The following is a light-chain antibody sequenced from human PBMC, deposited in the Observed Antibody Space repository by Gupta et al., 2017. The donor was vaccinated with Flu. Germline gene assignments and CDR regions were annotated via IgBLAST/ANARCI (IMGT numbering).Light chain of an antibody. J-gene: IGKJ1*01. CDR1: RTSSTW. Sequence: GSAVSISCRASRTSSTWLAWYQQKPGKAPNLLIYKASTLASGVPSRFSDSGSGTEFSLTISSLQPDDFATYYCQHYITYPWTFGQGTKVEI. V-gene: IGKV1-5*03. CDR2: KAS. CDR3: QHYITYPWT.